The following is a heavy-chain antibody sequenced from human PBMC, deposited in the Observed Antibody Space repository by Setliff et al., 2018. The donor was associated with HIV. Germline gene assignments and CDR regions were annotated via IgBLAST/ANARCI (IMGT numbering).Heavy chain of an antibody. V-gene: IGHV1-69*10. CDR1: RGTFSSYG. CDR2: IIPILGIA. Sequence: GASVKVSCKASRGTFSSYGFNWVRQAPGQGLEWMGGIIPILGIANYAQKFKGRVTITADKSTSTVYMELRSLRSEDTAVYYCAREFHVAEPGTRVANYFDFWGQGTLVTVSS. CDR3: AREFHVAEPGTRVANYFDF. D-gene: IGHD7-27*01. J-gene: IGHJ4*02.